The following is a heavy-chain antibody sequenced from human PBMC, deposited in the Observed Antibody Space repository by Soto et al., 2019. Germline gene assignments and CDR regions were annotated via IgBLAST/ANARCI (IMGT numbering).Heavy chain of an antibody. CDR2: IYYSGST. J-gene: IGHJ6*02. V-gene: IGHV4-39*01. D-gene: IGHD3-10*01. CDR1: GGSISSSSHY. Sequence: SETLSLTCTVSGGSISSSSHYWAWIRQPPGKGLEWIGSIYYSGSTYYNPSLKSRVTISVDTSKNQFSLKLSSVTAADTAVYYCARGYYYGSGSYYYYYYGMDVWGQGTTVT. CDR3: ARGYYYGSGSYYYYYYGMDV.